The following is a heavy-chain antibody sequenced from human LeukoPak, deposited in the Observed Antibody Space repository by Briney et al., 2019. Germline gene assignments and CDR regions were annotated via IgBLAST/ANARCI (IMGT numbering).Heavy chain of an antibody. CDR3: ARDLDNYYDSSGYYI. CDR1: GYTFTGYY. CDR2: INPNSGGT. V-gene: IGHV1-2*02. J-gene: IGHJ4*02. Sequence: ASVRVSCKASGYTFTGYYMHWVRHAPGQGLEWMGWINPNSGGTNYAQKFQGRVTMTRDTSISTAYMELSRLRSDDTAVYYCARDLDNYYDSSGYYIWGQGTLVTVSS. D-gene: IGHD3-22*01.